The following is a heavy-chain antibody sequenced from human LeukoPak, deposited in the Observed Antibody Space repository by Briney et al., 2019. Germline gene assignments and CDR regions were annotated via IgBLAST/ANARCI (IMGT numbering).Heavy chain of an antibody. Sequence: GASVKVSSKASGYTFSDYYIHWVRQAPGQGLEWMGRINPDSGGTNYAQKFQGRVTMTRDTSISTAYMELSRLRSDDTAVYYCASGYEDYWGQGTLVTVSS. CDR2: INPDSGGT. CDR3: ASGYEDY. D-gene: IGHD5-12*01. V-gene: IGHV1-2*06. J-gene: IGHJ4*02. CDR1: GYTFSDYY.